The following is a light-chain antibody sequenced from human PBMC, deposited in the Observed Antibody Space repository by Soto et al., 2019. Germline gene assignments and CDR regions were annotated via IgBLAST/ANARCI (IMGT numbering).Light chain of an antibody. Sequence: EIVMTQSPATLSVSPGERATLSCRASQSVSSNLAWYQQKPGQAPKLLIYGASTRATGIPARFSGSESGTEFTLTISSLQSEDFAVYYCQQYNKWLTFGGGTKVEIK. V-gene: IGKV3-15*01. CDR2: GAS. J-gene: IGKJ4*01. CDR1: QSVSSN. CDR3: QQYNKWLT.